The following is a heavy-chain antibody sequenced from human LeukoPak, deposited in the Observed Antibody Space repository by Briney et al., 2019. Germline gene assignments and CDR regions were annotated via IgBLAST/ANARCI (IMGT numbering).Heavy chain of an antibody. J-gene: IGHJ4*02. D-gene: IGHD5-18*01. Sequence: SGGSLRLSCAASGNYWMHWVRQVPGKGLVWVSHINSDGSWTSYADSVKGRFTISRDNAKNSLYLQVNSLRAEDTAVYYCARDQYTALDYWGQGTLVTVSS. CDR2: INSDGSWT. CDR3: ARDQYTALDY. CDR1: GNYW. V-gene: IGHV3-74*01.